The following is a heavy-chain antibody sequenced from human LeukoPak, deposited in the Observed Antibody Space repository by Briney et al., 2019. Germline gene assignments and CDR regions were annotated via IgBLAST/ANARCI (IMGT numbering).Heavy chain of an antibody. CDR2: IYTSGST. Sequence: SETLSLTCTVSGGSISSGSHYWSWIRQPAGKGLEWIGRIYTSGSTNYNPSLKSRVTISVDTSKNQFSLKLSSVTAADTAVYYCATTLEMATTRQDYWGQGTLVTVSS. D-gene: IGHD5-24*01. CDR1: GGSISSGSHY. V-gene: IGHV4-61*02. CDR3: ATTLEMATTRQDY. J-gene: IGHJ4*02.